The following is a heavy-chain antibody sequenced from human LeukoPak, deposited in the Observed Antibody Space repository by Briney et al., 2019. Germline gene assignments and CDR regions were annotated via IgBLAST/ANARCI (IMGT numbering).Heavy chain of an antibody. Sequence: ASVKVSCKASGYTFTSYGISWVRQAPGQGLEWMGWISAYNGNTNYAQKLQGRVTVTTDTSTRTAYMELKSLRSDDTAVYYCARGGRYDILTGYYSRDWNGDYWGQGTLVTVSS. J-gene: IGHJ4*02. CDR1: GYTFTSYG. CDR3: ARGGRYDILTGYYSRDWNGDY. D-gene: IGHD3-9*01. CDR2: ISAYNGNT. V-gene: IGHV1-18*01.